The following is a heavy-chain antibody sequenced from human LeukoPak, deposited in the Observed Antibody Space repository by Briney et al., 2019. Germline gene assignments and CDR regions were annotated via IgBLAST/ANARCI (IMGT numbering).Heavy chain of an antibody. CDR2: IIPIFGTA. CDR3: ASIWGLSSWPYSSSFNWFDP. Sequence: SVKVSCKASGGTFISYAISWVRQAPGQGLEWMGGIIPIFGTANYAQKFQGRVTITADESTSTAYMELSSLRSEDTAVYYCASIWGLSSWPYSSSFNWFDPWGQGTLVTVSS. CDR1: GGTFISYA. J-gene: IGHJ5*02. D-gene: IGHD6-6*01. V-gene: IGHV1-69*13.